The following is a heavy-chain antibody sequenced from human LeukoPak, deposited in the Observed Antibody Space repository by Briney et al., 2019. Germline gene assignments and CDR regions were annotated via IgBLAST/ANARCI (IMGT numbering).Heavy chain of an antibody. CDR2: ISAYNGNT. CDR3: ASSPTSIAALDV. Sequence: ASVKVSCKTSGYTFNGCFVHWVRQAPGQGLEWMGWISAYNGNTNYAQKLQGRVTMTTDTSTSTAYMELRSLRSDDTAVYYCASSPTSIAALDVWGKGTTVTVSS. J-gene: IGHJ6*04. CDR1: GYTFNGCF. D-gene: IGHD6-6*01. V-gene: IGHV1-18*04.